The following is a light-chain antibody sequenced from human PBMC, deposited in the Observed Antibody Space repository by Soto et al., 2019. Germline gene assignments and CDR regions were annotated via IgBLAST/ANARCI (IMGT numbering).Light chain of an antibody. Sequence: IGMSESPAAVSVSRGERARLSCRASQSVSSNLAWYQQKPGQAPRLLIYGTSTRATGIPARFSGSGSGTEFTLTISSLQSEDFATYYCQQLNSYPVTLGQGTRLEI. V-gene: IGKV3-15*01. CDR3: QQLNSYPVT. CDR1: QSVSSN. J-gene: IGKJ5*01. CDR2: GTS.